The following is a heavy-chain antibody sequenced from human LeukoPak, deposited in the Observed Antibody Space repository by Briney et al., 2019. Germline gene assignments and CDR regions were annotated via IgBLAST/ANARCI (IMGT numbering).Heavy chain of an antibody. CDR3: AKDGESGIQYTQGYFDY. D-gene: IGHD1-1*01. J-gene: IGHJ4*02. V-gene: IGHV3-30*02. CDR2: IRYDGSNK. Sequence: GGSLRLSCAASGFRFSDYAIYWVRQTPGKGLEWVAFIRYDGSNKIYADSVKGRFTISRDNSHNTVYLQMTGLRAEDTALYYCAKDGESGIQYTQGYFDYWGQGTLVTVSS. CDR1: GFRFSDYA.